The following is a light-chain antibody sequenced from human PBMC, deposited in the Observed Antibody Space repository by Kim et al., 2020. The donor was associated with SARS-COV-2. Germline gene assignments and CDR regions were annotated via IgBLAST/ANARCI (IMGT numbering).Light chain of an antibody. Sequence: EIVMTQSPATLSVSPGERATLSCRASQSVSSNLAWYQQKPGQAPRLVIYGASSRATDIPARFSGLGSGTAFTLSISSLQSEDFALYYCQQYNNWPYIFGQGTKLEI. CDR2: GAS. J-gene: IGKJ2*01. V-gene: IGKV3-15*01. CDR3: QQYNNWPYI. CDR1: QSVSSN.